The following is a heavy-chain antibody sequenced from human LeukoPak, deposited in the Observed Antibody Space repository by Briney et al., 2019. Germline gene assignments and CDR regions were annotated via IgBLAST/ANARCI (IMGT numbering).Heavy chain of an antibody. CDR2: IYYSGST. J-gene: IGHJ3*02. CDR3: ARLGDAFDI. V-gene: IGHV4-59*08. D-gene: IGHD3-10*01. Sequence: SSETLSLTCTVSSASISTYYWSWIRQPPGKGLEWIGYIYYSGSTNYNPSLKSRVTVSVDTSKNQFSLKLSSMTAADTAVYYCARLGDAFDIWGQGTMVTVSA. CDR1: SASISTYY.